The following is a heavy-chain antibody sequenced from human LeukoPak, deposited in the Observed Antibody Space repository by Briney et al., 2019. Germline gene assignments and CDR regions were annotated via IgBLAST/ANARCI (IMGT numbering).Heavy chain of an antibody. V-gene: IGHV3-21*01. J-gene: IGHJ4*02. Sequence: GGSLRLSCAASGYTFSDFSVNWVRQAPGKGLEWVSSISVRRKYRYYAASVRGRFTISRDYAMGSFFLQMNSLRAEDTAVYFCVRLRRNNDRSGYYYYYDYWGQGTLVTVSS. D-gene: IGHD3-22*01. CDR2: ISVRRKYR. CDR3: VRLRRNNDRSGYYYYYDY. CDR1: GYTFSDFS.